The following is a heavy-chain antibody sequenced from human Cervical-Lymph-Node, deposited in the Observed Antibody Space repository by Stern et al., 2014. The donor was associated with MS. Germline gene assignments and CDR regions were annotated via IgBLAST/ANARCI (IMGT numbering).Heavy chain of an antibody. CDR1: GYTLTEMS. CDR2: YDPQLGET. D-gene: IGHD2-21*02. J-gene: IGHJ6*02. V-gene: IGHV1-24*01. Sequence: QVQLVQSGAEVKKPGASVKVSCKVSGYTLTEMSMHWVRQAPGQGLEWMGGYDPQLGETVCAQKIQGRVTMAEDRSTDTAYMELTSLRSDDTAVYYCATHRGRVTYYYGLDVWGQGTTVTVSS. CDR3: ATHRGRVTYYYGLDV.